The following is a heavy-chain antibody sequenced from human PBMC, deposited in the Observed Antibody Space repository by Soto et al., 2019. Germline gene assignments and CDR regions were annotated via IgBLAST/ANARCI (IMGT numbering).Heavy chain of an antibody. D-gene: IGHD2-21*02. Sequence: EVQLVESGGGLVQPGGSLRLSCAASGFTFSSYEMNWVRQAPGKGLEWVSYISSSGSTIYYADSVKGRFTISRDNAKNSLYLQMNSLRVEDTAVYYCARPLAYCGGDCYYDAFDIWGQGTMVTVSS. CDR2: ISSSGSTI. CDR3: ARPLAYCGGDCYYDAFDI. CDR1: GFTFSSYE. J-gene: IGHJ3*02. V-gene: IGHV3-48*03.